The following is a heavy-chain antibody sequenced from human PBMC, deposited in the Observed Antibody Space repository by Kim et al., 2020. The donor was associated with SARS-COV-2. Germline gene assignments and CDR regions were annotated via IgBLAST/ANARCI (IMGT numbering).Heavy chain of an antibody. Sequence: YNPALKSRVTISVDTSKNQFSLKLSSVTAADTAVYYCARGVVPAKDAFDIWGQGTMVTVSS. CDR3: ARGVVPAKDAFDI. D-gene: IGHD2-2*01. J-gene: IGHJ3*02. V-gene: IGHV4-4*09.